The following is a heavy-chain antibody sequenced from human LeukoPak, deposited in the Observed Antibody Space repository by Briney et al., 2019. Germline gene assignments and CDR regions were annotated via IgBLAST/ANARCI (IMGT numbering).Heavy chain of an antibody. J-gene: IGHJ3*02. CDR1: GGSISSGSYY. D-gene: IGHD3-22*01. CDR3: ARARDYYDSSGYDAFDI. V-gene: IGHV4-61*02. Sequence: SQTLSLTCTVSGGSISSGSYYWSWIRQPAGKGLEWIGRIYTSGSTNYNPSLKSRVTISVDTSKNQFSLKLSSVTAADTAVYYCARARDYYDSSGYDAFDIWGQGTMVTVSS. CDR2: IYTSGST.